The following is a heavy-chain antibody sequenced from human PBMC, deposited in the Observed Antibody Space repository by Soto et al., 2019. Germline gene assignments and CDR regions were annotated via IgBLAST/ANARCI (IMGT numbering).Heavy chain of an antibody. CDR2: MNPNSGNT. J-gene: IGHJ3*02. V-gene: IGHV1-8*01. CDR3: ASTISIAVAERRAFDI. D-gene: IGHD6-19*01. CDR1: GYTFTSYD. Sequence: ASVKVSCKASGYTFTSYDINWVRQATGQGIEWMGWMNPNSGNTGYAQKFQGRVTMTRNTSISTAYMELSSLRSEDTAVYYCASTISIAVAERRAFDIWGQGTMVTVSS.